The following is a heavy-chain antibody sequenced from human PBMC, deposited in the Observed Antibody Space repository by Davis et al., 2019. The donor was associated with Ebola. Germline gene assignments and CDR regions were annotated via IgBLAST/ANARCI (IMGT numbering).Heavy chain of an antibody. V-gene: IGHV3-23*01. CDR3: ARDPLSSGWLFGALDI. D-gene: IGHD6-19*01. Sequence: GESLKISCAASGFTFSSYAMSWVRQAPGKGLEWVSAISGSGGSTYYADSVKGRFTISRDNSKNTLYLQMNSLRAEDTAVYYCARDPLSSGWLFGALDIWGQGTMVTVSS. J-gene: IGHJ3*02. CDR1: GFTFSSYA. CDR2: ISGSGGST.